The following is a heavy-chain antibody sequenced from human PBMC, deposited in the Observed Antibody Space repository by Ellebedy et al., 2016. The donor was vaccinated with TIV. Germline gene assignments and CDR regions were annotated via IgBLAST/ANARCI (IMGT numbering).Heavy chain of an antibody. CDR1: GGAIGSSSYY. J-gene: IGHJ4*02. D-gene: IGHD3-22*01. CDR3: ARTRYYYDSSGYRQYYFDY. Sequence: SETLSLTCTVSGGAIGSSSYYWGWIRQSPWKGLEWIGSIHYSGSTYHNPSLKSRLTMSVDTSKNQFSLKLSSVTAADTAVYYCARTRYYYDSSGYRQYYFDYWGQGTLVTVSS. CDR2: IHYSGST. V-gene: IGHV4-39*07.